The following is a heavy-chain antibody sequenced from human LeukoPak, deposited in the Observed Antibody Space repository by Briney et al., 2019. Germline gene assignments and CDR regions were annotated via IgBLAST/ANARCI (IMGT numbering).Heavy chain of an antibody. D-gene: IGHD1-1*01. Sequence: SETLSLTCTVAGGSISNNNYYWAWIRQPPGKGLECIGSIYYSGSPYYNPSLKSRVTISVDTSKNQFSLRLSSVTAADTAVYYCATWRTAKTGFDYWGQGTLVTVSS. CDR3: ATWRTAKTGFDY. J-gene: IGHJ4*02. CDR1: GGSISNNNYY. CDR2: IYYSGSP. V-gene: IGHV4-39*01.